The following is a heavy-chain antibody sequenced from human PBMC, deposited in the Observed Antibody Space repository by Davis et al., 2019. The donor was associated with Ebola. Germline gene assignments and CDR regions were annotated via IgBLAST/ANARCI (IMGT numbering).Heavy chain of an antibody. CDR1: GAYVNTYY. J-gene: IGHJ6*02. D-gene: IGHD3-10*01. CDR3: ARHGAYFGSGTYYPGGLDYYGMDV. Sequence: SEPLSPTCTLPGAYVNTYYCSWMRQPPGKGLEWIGYINYSGNTKYNPAPKSRVTISIDTSQNQFSLHLSSVTAADTAVYYCARHGAYFGSGTYYPGGLDYYGMDVWGQGTTVTVSS. CDR2: INYSGNT. V-gene: IGHV4-59*08.